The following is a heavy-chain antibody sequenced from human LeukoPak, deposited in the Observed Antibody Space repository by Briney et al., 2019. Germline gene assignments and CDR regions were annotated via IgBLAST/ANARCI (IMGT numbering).Heavy chain of an antibody. CDR3: ARVGNIVVVPAAIMSLDYYYYMDV. CDR2: IYHSGST. Sequence: PSQTLSLTCTVSGGSISSGGYYWSWIRQPPGKGLEWIGYIYHSGSTYYNPSLKSRVTISVDKSKNQFSLKLSSVTAADTAVYYCARVGNIVVVPAAIMSLDYYYYMDVWGKGTTVSVSS. D-gene: IGHD2-2*02. CDR1: GGSISSGGYY. V-gene: IGHV4-30-2*01. J-gene: IGHJ6*03.